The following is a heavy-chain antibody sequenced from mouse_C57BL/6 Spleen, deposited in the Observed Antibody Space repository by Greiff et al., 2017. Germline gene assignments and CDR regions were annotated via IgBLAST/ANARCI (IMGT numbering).Heavy chain of an antibody. V-gene: IGHV1-53*01. CDR2: INPSNGGT. Sequence: QVQLQQPGTELVKPGASVKLSCKASGYTFTSYWMPWVKPRPGQGLEWIVNINPSNGGTNYNEKFKSKATLTVDKSSSTAYMQLSSLTSEDSAVYYCARGGYSNTKGYYYAMDYWGQGTSVTVSS. CDR1: GYTFTSYW. CDR3: ARGGYSNTKGYYYAMDY. J-gene: IGHJ4*01. D-gene: IGHD2-5*01.